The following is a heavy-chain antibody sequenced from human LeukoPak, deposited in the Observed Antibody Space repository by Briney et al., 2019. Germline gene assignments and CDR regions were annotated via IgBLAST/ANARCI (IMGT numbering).Heavy chain of an antibody. V-gene: IGHV1-46*01. Sequence: ASVKVSCKASGYTFTNYYMHWVRQAPGQGLEWMGILSPSGGSTSYAQKFQGRVTMTRDTSTSTVYMELSSLRSDDTAVYYCAREQLVGTYYFDYWGQETLVTVSS. CDR3: AREQLVGTYYFDY. J-gene: IGHJ4*02. CDR1: GYTFTNYY. D-gene: IGHD6-6*01. CDR2: LSPSGGST.